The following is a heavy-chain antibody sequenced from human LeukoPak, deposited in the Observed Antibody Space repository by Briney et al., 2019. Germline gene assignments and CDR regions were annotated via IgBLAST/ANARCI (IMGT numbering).Heavy chain of an antibody. Sequence: GSLRLSCAASGFAFSSYNMNWVRQAPGKGLEWVSYISSSSGTIYYADSVKGRFTISRDNAKNSLYLQMNSLRAEDTAVYYCVRDSSGYYYTIDYWGQGTLVTVSS. D-gene: IGHD3-22*01. CDR2: ISSSSGTI. J-gene: IGHJ4*02. CDR3: VRDSSGYYYTIDY. V-gene: IGHV3-48*04. CDR1: GFAFSSYN.